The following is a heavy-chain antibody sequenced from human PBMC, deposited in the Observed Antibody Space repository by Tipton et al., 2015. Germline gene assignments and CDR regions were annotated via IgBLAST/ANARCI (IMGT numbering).Heavy chain of an antibody. CDR2: TYYRSKWYD. V-gene: IGHV6-1*01. Sequence: GLVKPSQTLSLTCVISGDNVSSHTAAWNWIRQSPSGGLEWLGRTYYRSKWYDDYSVSVKGRIIIDPDTSKNQFSLRLHSVTPEDTAVYFCAREVSGVWSFNYWGQGTLVAVSS. D-gene: IGHD6-19*01. J-gene: IGHJ4*02. CDR3: AREVSGVWSFNY. CDR1: GDNVSSHTAA.